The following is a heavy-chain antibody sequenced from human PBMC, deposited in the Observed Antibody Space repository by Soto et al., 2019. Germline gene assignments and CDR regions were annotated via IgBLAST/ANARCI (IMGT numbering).Heavy chain of an antibody. Sequence: GGSLRLSCAASGFIFSGSAIHWVRQASGKGLEWVGRIRSRANNFATSSAASVKGRFTFSGDDSKNTADRQMNTLKPKNTADYYCARGQGAAIGDYYYHGMDVWGQGTTVTVSS. CDR2: IRSRANNFAT. CDR3: ARGQGAAIGDYYYHGMDV. V-gene: IGHV3-73*01. J-gene: IGHJ6*02. CDR1: GFIFSGSA. D-gene: IGHD2-2*02.